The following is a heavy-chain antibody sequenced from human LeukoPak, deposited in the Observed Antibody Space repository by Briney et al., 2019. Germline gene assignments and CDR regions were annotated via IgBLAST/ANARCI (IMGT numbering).Heavy chain of an antibody. V-gene: IGHV1-2*02. D-gene: IGHD4-17*01. CDR1: RYTFTASY. Sequence: ASVRVSCTASRYTFTASYMHWVRQAPGQGLEWMGWINPNSGGTNYAQKFQGRVTMPRDTSISTAYMELSRLRSDDTAVYYCANLLTTVTTHGNFDYWGQGTLVTVSS. CDR3: ANLLTTVTTHGNFDY. J-gene: IGHJ4*02. CDR2: INPNSGGT.